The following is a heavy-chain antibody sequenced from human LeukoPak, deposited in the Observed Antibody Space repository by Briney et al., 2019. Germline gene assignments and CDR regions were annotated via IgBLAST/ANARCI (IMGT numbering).Heavy chain of an antibody. V-gene: IGHV3-23*01. J-gene: IGHJ4*02. CDR2: ISGSGGST. CDR1: GFTVSSNY. D-gene: IGHD6-19*01. CDR3: AKRAVARSFDY. Sequence: GGSLRLSCAASGFTVSSNYMSWVRQAPGKGLEWVSAISGSGGSTYYADSVKGRFTISRDNSKNTLYLQMNSLRAEDTAVYYCAKRAVARSFDYWGQGTLVTVSS.